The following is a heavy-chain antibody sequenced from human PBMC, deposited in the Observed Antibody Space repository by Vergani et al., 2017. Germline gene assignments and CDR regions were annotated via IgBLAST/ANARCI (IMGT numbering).Heavy chain of an antibody. V-gene: IGHV3-30-3*01. CDR2: ISYDGSNK. Sequence: QVQLVESGGGVVQPGRSLRLSCAASGFTFSSYAMHWVRQAPGKGLEWVAVISYDGSNKYYADSVKGRFTISRDNSKNTLYLQMNSLRAEDTAVYYCARAVRGIAVAGKGNWFDPWGQGTLVTVSS. J-gene: IGHJ5*02. D-gene: IGHD6-19*01. CDR1: GFTFSSYA. CDR3: ARAVRGIAVAGKGNWFDP.